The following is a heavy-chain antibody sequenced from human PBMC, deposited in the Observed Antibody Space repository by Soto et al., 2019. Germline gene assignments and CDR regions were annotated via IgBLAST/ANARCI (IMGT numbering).Heavy chain of an antibody. V-gene: IGHV3-74*01. CDR3: VRDGHCITTSCSGNWFDP. CDR2: SNSDASKT. J-gene: IGHJ5*02. CDR1: GFTFSTYW. D-gene: IGHD2-2*01. Sequence: EVQLVESGGGLVQPGGSRSLSWSASGFTFSTYWMHWIRKVPGKGLKWFSRSNSDASKTYSADSVKGRFTISRDNAKNTLHLEMNSLRAEDTAVYYCVRDGHCITTSCSGNWFDPWGQGTLVTVSS.